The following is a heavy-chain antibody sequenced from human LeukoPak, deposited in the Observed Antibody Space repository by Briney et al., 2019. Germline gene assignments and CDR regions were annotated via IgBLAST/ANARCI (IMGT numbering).Heavy chain of an antibody. D-gene: IGHD5-12*01. CDR3: ARVRGSSGYDGNYYYHYMDV. CDR2: INHSGST. Sequence: SETLSLTCAVYGGSFSGYYWSWIRQPPGKGLEWIGEINHSGSTNYNPSLKSRVTISVDTSKNQFSLKLSSVTAADTAVYYCARVRGSSGYDGNYYYHYMDVWGKGTTVTISS. J-gene: IGHJ6*03. V-gene: IGHV4-34*01. CDR1: GGSFSGYY.